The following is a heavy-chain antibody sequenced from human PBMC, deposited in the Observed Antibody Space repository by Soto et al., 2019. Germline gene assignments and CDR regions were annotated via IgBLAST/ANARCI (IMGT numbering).Heavy chain of an antibody. CDR3: AGGLRGYYMDV. J-gene: IGHJ6*03. CDR2: ISSSSSYI. CDR1: GFTFSSYS. Sequence: GGSLRLSCAASGFTFSSYSMNWVRQAPGKGLEWVSSISSSSSYIYYADSVKGRFTISRDNAKNSLYLQMNSLRVEDTAVYYCAGGLRGYYMDVWGKGTTVTVSS. D-gene: IGHD3-16*01. V-gene: IGHV3-21*01.